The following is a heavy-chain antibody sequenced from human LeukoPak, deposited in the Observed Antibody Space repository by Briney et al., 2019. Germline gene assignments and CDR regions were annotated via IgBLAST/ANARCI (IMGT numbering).Heavy chain of an antibody. Sequence: GGSLRLSCAASGFNFTNYNMNWVRQAPGKGLEWVSSIHSSSGSIYYADSLKGRFTISRDNAKNSLYLQMNSLRAEDTAVYCCARDLAWDAFDIWGQGTMVTVSS. CDR3: ARDLAWDAFDI. J-gene: IGHJ3*02. CDR2: IHSSSGSI. V-gene: IGHV3-21*01. CDR1: GFNFTNYN.